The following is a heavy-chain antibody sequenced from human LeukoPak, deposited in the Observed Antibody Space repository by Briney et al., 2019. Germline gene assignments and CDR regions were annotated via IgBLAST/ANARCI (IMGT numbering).Heavy chain of an antibody. CDR3: ARGAPPQN. J-gene: IGHJ4*02. V-gene: IGHV4-61*01. CDR1: GYSISSSYY. Sequence: PSETLSLTCSVSGYSISSSYYWSWIRQPPGKGLEWIGYIYYSGSTNYNPSLKSRVTISVDTSKNQFSLKLSSVTAADTAVYYCARGAPPQNWGQGALVTVSS. CDR2: IYYSGST.